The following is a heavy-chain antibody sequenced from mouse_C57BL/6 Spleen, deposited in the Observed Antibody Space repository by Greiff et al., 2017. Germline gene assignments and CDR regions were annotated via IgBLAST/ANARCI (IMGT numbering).Heavy chain of an antibody. CDR3: TRGNGGYFDY. CDR2: IDPETGGT. D-gene: IGHD2-1*01. CDR1: GYTFTDYE. Sequence: QVQLQQSGAELVRPGASVTLSCKASGYTFTDYEMHWVKQTPVHGLEWIGAIDPETGGTAYNQKFKGKAILTADKSSSTAYMELRSLTAEDSAVYYCTRGNGGYFDYWGQGTTLTVSS. V-gene: IGHV1-15*01. J-gene: IGHJ2*01.